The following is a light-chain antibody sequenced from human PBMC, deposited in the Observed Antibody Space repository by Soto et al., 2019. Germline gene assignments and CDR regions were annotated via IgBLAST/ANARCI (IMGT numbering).Light chain of an antibody. CDR1: QSVRNAY. Sequence: EIVLTQSPGTLSLSPGERATLSCRASQSVRNAYLAWYQQKPGQAPRLLIYHASNRVTGIPARFSGSGSETDFTLTISRLEPEDFAVYYCQQYGGSPGTFGQGTKVEIK. V-gene: IGKV3-20*01. CDR3: QQYGGSPGT. J-gene: IGKJ1*01. CDR2: HAS.